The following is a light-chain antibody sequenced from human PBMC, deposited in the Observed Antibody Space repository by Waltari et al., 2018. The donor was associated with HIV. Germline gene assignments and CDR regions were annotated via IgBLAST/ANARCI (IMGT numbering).Light chain of an antibody. Sequence: QAVVTQEPSLTVSTGGTVTLTCVSSAGAVPSDPYPYWFQHKPGQAPRTRIYDTSNKHAWTPARFSGSLLGGKAALTLSGAQPEDEAEYYCLLSYSAAVVFGGGTKLTVL. CDR2: DTS. V-gene: IGLV7-46*01. CDR3: LLSYSAAVV. J-gene: IGLJ2*01. CDR1: AGAVPSDPY.